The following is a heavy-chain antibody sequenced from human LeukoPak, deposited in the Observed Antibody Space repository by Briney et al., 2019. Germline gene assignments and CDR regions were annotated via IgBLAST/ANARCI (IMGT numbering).Heavy chain of an antibody. V-gene: IGHV4-39*01. D-gene: IGHD2-2*02. CDR1: GDSISSSIYY. Sequence: SETLSLTCTVSGDSISSSIYYWGWIRQPPGKGLEWIGTFYYSGSTYYNASLKSRVTISVDTSKNQFSLKLSFLTAADTSVYYCARVLGYTGQMTYWGQATVVTVSS. CDR2: FYYSGST. CDR3: ARVLGYTGQMTY. J-gene: IGHJ1*01.